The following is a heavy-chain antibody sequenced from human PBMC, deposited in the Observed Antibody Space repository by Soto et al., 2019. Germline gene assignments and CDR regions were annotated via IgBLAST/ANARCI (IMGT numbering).Heavy chain of an antibody. D-gene: IGHD2-21*01. Sequence: GGSLRLSCTASGFALSRYWMYWVRQVPGKGLVWVSHINSGGNITPYADSVRGRFTISRDTSKNTLYLDMHSLTSDAPAVYFWASSLWYPYFYYGLDVWGHGTTATDSS. J-gene: IGHJ6*02. CDR2: INSGGNIT. CDR3: ASSLWYPYFYYGLDV. CDR1: GFALSRYW. V-gene: IGHV3-74*01.